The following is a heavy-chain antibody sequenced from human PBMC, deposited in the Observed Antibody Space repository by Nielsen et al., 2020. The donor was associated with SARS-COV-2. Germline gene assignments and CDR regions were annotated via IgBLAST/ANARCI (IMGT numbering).Heavy chain of an antibody. CDR1: GGSISSGDYY. CDR3: ARGYDFWSGYYSAYYMDV. J-gene: IGHJ6*03. CDR2: IYYSGST. D-gene: IGHD3-3*01. Sequence: SETLSLTCTVSGGSISSGDYYWSWIRRPPGKGLEWIGYIYYSGSTNYNPSLKSRVTISVDTSKNQFSLKLSSVTAADTAVYYCARGYDFWSGYYSAYYMDVWGKGTTVTVSS. V-gene: IGHV4-30-4*01.